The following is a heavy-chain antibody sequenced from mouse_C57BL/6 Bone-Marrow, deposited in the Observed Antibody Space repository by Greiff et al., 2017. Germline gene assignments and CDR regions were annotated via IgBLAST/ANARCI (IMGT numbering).Heavy chain of an antibody. J-gene: IGHJ2*01. CDR1: GFNIKDDY. V-gene: IGHV14-4*01. CDR3: TAYDYDYFDY. CDR2: IDPENGDT. D-gene: IGHD2-4*01. Sequence: VQLQQSGAELVRPGASVKLSCTASGFNIKDDYMHWVKQRPEQGLEWIGWIDPENGDTEYASKFQGKATITADTSSNTAYLQLSSLTYEDTAVYYCTAYDYDYFDYWGQGTTLTVSS.